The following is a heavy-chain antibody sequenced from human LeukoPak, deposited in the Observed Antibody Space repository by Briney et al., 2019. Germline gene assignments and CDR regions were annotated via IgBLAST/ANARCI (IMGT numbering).Heavy chain of an antibody. J-gene: IGHJ4*02. D-gene: IGHD6-19*01. CDR2: MNPNSGNT. V-gene: IGHV1-8*01. CDR1: GYTFTSYD. CDR3: ARRDSSGWYDFDY. Sequence: ASVKVSCKASGYTFTSYDINWVRQATGQGPEWMGWMNPNSGNTGYAQKFQGRVTMTRNTSISTAYMELSSLRSEDTAVYYCARRDSSGWYDFDYWGQGTLVTVSS.